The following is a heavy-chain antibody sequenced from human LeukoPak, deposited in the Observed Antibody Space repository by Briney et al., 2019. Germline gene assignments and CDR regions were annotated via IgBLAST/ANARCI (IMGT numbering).Heavy chain of an antibody. CDR2: ISGSGGST. CDR1: GFTFSSYA. D-gene: IGHD3-3*01. Sequence: PGASLRPSCAASGFTFSSYAMSWVRQAPGKGLEWVSAISGSGGSTYYADSVEGRFTISRDNSKNTLYLQMNSLRAEDTAVYYCAKDCNDFWSGYYGYWGQGTLVTVSS. J-gene: IGHJ4*02. CDR3: AKDCNDFWSGYYGY. V-gene: IGHV3-23*01.